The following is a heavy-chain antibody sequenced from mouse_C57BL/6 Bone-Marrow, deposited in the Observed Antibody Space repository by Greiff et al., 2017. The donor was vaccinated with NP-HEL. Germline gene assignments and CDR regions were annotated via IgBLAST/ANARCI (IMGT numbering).Heavy chain of an antibody. J-gene: IGHJ3*01. CDR2: SRNKANDYTT. V-gene: IGHV7-1*01. CDR3: ARDAMSAQASWFAY. Sequence: EVKLVESGGGLVQSGRSLRLSCATSGFTFSDFYMEWVRQAPGKGLEWIAASRNKANDYTTEYSASVKGRFIVSRDTSQISLYLQMNALRAEDTSIDYCARDAMSAQASWFAYWGQGTLVTVSA. D-gene: IGHD3-2*02. CDR1: GFTFSDFY.